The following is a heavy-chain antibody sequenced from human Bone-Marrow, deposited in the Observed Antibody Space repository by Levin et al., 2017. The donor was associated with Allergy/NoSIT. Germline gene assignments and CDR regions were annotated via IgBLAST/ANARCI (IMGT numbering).Heavy chain of an antibody. CDR1: GYTFTTYY. Sequence: ASVKVSCKASGYTFTTYYMHWVRQAPGQGLEWMGIINPSGGRTSYAQKFQGRVTMTRDTSTSTVYMELSSLRYEDTAVYYCAREHGDHAPDFDYWGQGTLVTVSS. CDR2: INPSGGRT. CDR3: AREHGDHAPDFDY. D-gene: IGHD4-17*01. V-gene: IGHV1-46*01. J-gene: IGHJ4*02.